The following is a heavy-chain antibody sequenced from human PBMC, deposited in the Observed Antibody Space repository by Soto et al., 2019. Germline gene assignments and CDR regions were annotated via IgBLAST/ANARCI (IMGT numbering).Heavy chain of an antibody. CDR3: AKIGRGWYGYRDY. CDR1: GFTFSSYA. V-gene: IGHV3-23*01. CDR2: ISGSGGST. D-gene: IGHD6-19*01. J-gene: IGHJ4*02. Sequence: EVQLLESGGGLVQPGGSLRLSCAASGFTFSSYAMSWVRQAPGKGLEWVSAISGSGGSTYYADSVKGRFTISRDNSKNTRYLQMNSLRSEDTAVYYCAKIGRGWYGYRDYWGQGTLVTVSS.